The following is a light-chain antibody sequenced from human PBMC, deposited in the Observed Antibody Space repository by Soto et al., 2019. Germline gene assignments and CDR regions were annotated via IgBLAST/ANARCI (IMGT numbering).Light chain of an antibody. V-gene: IGKV1-9*01. CDR1: QGISRY. J-gene: IGKJ1*01. CDR3: QQYTRYPLT. Sequence: IQLTQSPSSLSASVGDSVTITCRASQGISRYLAWYQQKPGRAPQLLISAASTLQSGVPSRFSGSGSGTHFTLVISSLQPEDFATYYSQQYTRYPLTSXQGTKVDIK. CDR2: AAS.